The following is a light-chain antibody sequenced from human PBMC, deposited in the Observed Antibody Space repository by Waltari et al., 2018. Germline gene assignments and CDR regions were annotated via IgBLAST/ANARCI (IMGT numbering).Light chain of an antibody. CDR2: AGN. Sequence: QSALTQPASVSGSPGQSITISCSGSSSDLGNYNLVSWYQQHPGKAPKLVSYAGNKRPSGVSARLSGAKSGNTASLTISGLQAEDEADYYCFSYAGSNTFYVFATGTKVTVL. J-gene: IGLJ1*01. V-gene: IGLV2-23*01. CDR3: FSYAGSNTFYV. CDR1: SSDLGNYNL.